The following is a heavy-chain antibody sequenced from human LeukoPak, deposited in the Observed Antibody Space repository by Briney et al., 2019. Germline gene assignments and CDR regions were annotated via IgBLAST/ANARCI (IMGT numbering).Heavy chain of an antibody. CDR1: GFTFSSYW. J-gene: IGHJ3*02. D-gene: IGHD3-10*01. Sequence: GGSLRLSCAASGFTFSSYWMSWVRQAPGKGLEWVANIKQDGSEKYYVDSVKGRFTISRDNAKNSLYLQMNSLRAEDTAVYYCARYYRGPYGSGSTPRQAFDIWGQGTMVTVSS. V-gene: IGHV3-7*01. CDR2: IKQDGSEK. CDR3: ARYYRGPYGSGSTPRQAFDI.